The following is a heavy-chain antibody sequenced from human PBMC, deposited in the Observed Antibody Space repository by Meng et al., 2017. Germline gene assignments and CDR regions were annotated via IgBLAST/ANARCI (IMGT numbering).Heavy chain of an antibody. J-gene: IGHJ4*02. CDR1: GYTFSSYA. V-gene: IGHV7-4-1*02. CDR2: INNYTGNS. CDR3: ARDRKQLHY. Sequence: QVQLVQSGSEFKKPGASVKVSCKASGYTFSSYAMNWVRQAPGQGLEWMGWINNYTGNSTYAQDFTGRFVFSLDTSVSTAYLQISSLKAEDAAVYYCARDRKQLHYWGQGTLVTVSS. D-gene: IGHD6-6*01.